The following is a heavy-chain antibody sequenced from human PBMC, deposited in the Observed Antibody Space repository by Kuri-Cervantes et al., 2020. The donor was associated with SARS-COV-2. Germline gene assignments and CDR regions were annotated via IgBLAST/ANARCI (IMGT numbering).Heavy chain of an antibody. Sequence: ASVKVSCKASGGTFSSYAISWVRQAPGQGLEWMGWISAYNGNTNYAQKLQGRVTMTTDTSTSTAYMELRSLRSDDTAVYYCARDPGYCSSTSCYSYDAFDIWGQGTMVTVSS. CDR2: ISAYNGNT. V-gene: IGHV1-18*01. J-gene: IGHJ3*02. CDR1: GGTFSSYA. D-gene: IGHD2-2*02. CDR3: ARDPGYCSSTSCYSYDAFDI.